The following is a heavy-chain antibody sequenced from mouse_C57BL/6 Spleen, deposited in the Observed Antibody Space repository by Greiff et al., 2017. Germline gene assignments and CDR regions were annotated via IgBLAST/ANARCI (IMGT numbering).Heavy chain of an antibody. CDR1: GYTFTSYG. D-gene: IGHD2-3*01. CDR2: IYPKSGNT. J-gene: IGHJ2*01. Sequence: QVQLQQSGAELARPGASVKLSCKASGYTFTSYGMSWVKQRPGQGLEWIGEIYPKSGNTYYNEKFKGKATLTADKSSSTAYMELRSLTSEDSAVYFCAFGLLCYFDDWGQGTTVTVSS. V-gene: IGHV1-81*01. CDR3: AFGLLCYFDD.